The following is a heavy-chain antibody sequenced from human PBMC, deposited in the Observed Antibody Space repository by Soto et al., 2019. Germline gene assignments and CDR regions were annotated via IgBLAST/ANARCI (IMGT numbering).Heavy chain of an antibody. V-gene: IGHV3-23*01. CDR2: ISATGGGT. D-gene: IGHD2-15*01. Sequence: GGSLRLSCAASGFKFSNYAMSWVRQAPGKGLEWVSLISATGGGTYYADSVKGRFTISRDNSHNTLYLQVHSLTAEDTAVYYCATDRRAEGNSAFYLDFWGQGAQVTVSS. CDR3: ATDRRAEGNSAFYLDF. J-gene: IGHJ4*02. CDR1: GFKFSNYA.